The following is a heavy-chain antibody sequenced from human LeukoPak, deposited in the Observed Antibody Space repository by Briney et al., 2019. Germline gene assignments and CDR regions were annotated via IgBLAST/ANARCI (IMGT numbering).Heavy chain of an antibody. D-gene: IGHD5-18*01. CDR2: ISSSGSTI. V-gene: IGHV3-48*03. J-gene: IGHJ6*02. CDR1: GFTFSSYE. Sequence: GGSLRLSCAASGFTFSSYEMNWVRQAPGKGLEWVSYISSSGSTIYYADSVKGRFTISRDNAKNSLYLQMNSLRAEDTAVYYCAGSGYSYGYDGMDVWGQGTTVTVSS. CDR3: AGSGYSYGYDGMDV.